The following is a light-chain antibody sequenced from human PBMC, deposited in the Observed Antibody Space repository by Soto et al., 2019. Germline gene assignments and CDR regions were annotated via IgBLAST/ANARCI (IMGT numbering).Light chain of an antibody. Sequence: DIQMTKQQPSLSASVGDRVTITCRARRGITSWLAWYQQKPGKAPKLLIYDASSLQSDVPSRFSGSGSGTGFTLTISSLQPEDFATYYCQQSYSIPYTFGQGTKVDIK. V-gene: IGKV1-12*01. CDR2: DAS. J-gene: IGKJ2*01. CDR3: QQSYSIPYT. CDR1: RGITSW.